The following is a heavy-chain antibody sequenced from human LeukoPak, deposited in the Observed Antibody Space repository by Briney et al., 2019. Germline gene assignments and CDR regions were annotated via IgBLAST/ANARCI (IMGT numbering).Heavy chain of an antibody. Sequence: GGSLRLSCAASGFTFSSYAMSWVRQAPGKGLEWVSAISGSGGSTYYADSVKGRFTISRDNSKNTLYLQMNSLRAEDTAVYYCARGNSSWYGYYFDYWGQGTLVTVSS. CDR3: ARGNSSWYGYYFDY. CDR2: ISGSGGST. D-gene: IGHD6-13*01. J-gene: IGHJ4*02. V-gene: IGHV3-23*01. CDR1: GFTFSSYA.